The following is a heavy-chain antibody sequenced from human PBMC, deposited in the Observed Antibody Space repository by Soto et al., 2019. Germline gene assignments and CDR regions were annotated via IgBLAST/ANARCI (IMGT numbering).Heavy chain of an antibody. V-gene: IGHV4-34*01. CDR2: INHSGST. CDR1: GGSFSGYY. J-gene: IGHJ4*02. D-gene: IGHD5-12*01. Sequence: QVQLQQWGAGLLKPSETLSLTCAVYGGSFSGYYWSWIRQPPGKGLEWIGEINHSGSTNYNPSLKSRVTISVDTSKNQFSLKLSSVTAADTAVYYCARDGMWLRAPPLDYWGQGTLVTVSS. CDR3: ARDGMWLRAPPLDY.